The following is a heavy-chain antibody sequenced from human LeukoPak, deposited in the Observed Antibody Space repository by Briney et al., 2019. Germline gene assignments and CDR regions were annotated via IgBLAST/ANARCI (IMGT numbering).Heavy chain of an antibody. CDR2: ISGSGGST. J-gene: IGHJ4*02. V-gene: IGHV3-23*01. Sequence: GGSLRLSCAASGFTLSSYAMSWVRQAPGKGLEWVSAISGSGGSTYYADSVKGRFTISRDNSKNTLYLQMNSLRAEDTAVYYCAKTIVVVPAADYWGQGTLVTVSS. D-gene: IGHD2-2*01. CDR3: AKTIVVVPAADY. CDR1: GFTLSSYA.